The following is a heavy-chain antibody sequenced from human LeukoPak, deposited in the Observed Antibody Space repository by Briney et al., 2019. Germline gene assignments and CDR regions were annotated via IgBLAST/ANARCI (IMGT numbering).Heavy chain of an antibody. CDR3: ARGDDDYVPLGY. J-gene: IGHJ4*02. V-gene: IGHV1-2*02. CDR2: INPNSGGT. D-gene: IGHD4-17*01. CDR1: GYTLTGYY. Sequence: ASVKVPCKASGYTLTGYYMHWVRQAPGQGLEWMGWINPNSGGTNSAQKFQGRVTMTRDTSISTAYMELSNLRSDDTAVYYCARGDDDYVPLGYWGQGTLVTVSS.